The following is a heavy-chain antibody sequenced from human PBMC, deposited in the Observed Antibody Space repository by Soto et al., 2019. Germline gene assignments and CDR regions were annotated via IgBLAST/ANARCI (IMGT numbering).Heavy chain of an antibody. CDR2: IYYIGNT. CDR3: ARLKARGSGRNGMDV. V-gene: IGHV4-30-4*01. J-gene: IGHJ6*02. CDR1: GGSISSGDYY. D-gene: IGHD3-10*01. Sequence: SETLSLTCTVSGGSISSGDYYWSWIRQPPEKGLEWIGYIYYIGNTYYNPSLKSRVTISVDTSKNQFSLKLTSVTAADTAVYYCARLKARGSGRNGMDVWGQGTTVTVSS.